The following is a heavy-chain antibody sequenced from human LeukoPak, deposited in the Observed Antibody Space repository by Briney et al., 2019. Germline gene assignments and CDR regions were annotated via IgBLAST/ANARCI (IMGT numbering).Heavy chain of an antibody. CDR3: ARGLRTMATIIDY. J-gene: IGHJ4*02. CDR2: INPNSGDT. D-gene: IGHD5-24*01. Sequence: ASVKVSCKASGYTFTGYYMHWVRQAPGQGLEWMGWINPNSGDTNSAQKFQGRVTITRNTSISTAYMELSSLRSEDTAVYYCARGLRTMATIIDYWGQGTLVTVSS. V-gene: IGHV1-2*02. CDR1: GYTFTGYY.